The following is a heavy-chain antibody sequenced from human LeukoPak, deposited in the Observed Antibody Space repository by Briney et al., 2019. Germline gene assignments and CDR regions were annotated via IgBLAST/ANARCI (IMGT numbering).Heavy chain of an antibody. Sequence: SETLSLTCIVSGGSISSYYWGWIRQPAGKGLEWTGRIDTSGSTKYNPSLKSRVSMSMDTSKNQLSLRLTSATAADTAVYYCVAYSDSWFEHWGQGALVTVSS. J-gene: IGHJ5*02. CDR2: IDTSGST. CDR1: GGSISSYY. D-gene: IGHD3-16*01. V-gene: IGHV4-4*07. CDR3: VAYSDSWFEH.